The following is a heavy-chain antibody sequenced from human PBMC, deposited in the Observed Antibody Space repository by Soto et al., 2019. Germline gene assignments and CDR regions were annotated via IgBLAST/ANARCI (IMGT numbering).Heavy chain of an antibody. D-gene: IGHD5-12*01. V-gene: IGHV4-61*01. Sequence: SETLSLTCTVSCGSVSSGSYYWSWIRQPPGKGLEWIGYIYYSGSTNYNPSLKSRVTISVDTSKNQFSLKLSSVTAADTAVYYCARAGWERTRKGGYETYYFDYWGQGTLVTVSS. CDR1: CGSVSSGSYY. CDR3: ARAGWERTRKGGYETYYFDY. CDR2: IYYSGST. J-gene: IGHJ4*02.